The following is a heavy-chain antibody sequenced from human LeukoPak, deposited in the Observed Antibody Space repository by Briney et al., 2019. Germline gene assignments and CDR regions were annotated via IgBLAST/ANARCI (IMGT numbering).Heavy chain of an antibody. CDR1: GGSISNYC. Sequence: SETLSLTCTVSGGSISNYCWSWIRQTPGKGLEWMGYIHNSWSTKYNPSLKIQVSITLDTSKNEFSLHVKSVPAADTAVYYCARGGGWGNWNDAVDYWGQGTLVTVSS. CDR2: IHNSWST. J-gene: IGHJ4*02. V-gene: IGHV4-59*01. CDR3: ARGGGWGNWNDAVDY. D-gene: IGHD1-1*01.